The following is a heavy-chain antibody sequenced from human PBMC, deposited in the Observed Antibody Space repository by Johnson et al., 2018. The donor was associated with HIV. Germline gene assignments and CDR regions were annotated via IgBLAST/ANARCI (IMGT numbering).Heavy chain of an antibody. J-gene: IGHJ3*02. Sequence: VQLVESGGGVVRPGGSLRLSCAASGFTFDDYGLSWVRQAPGKGLEWVSGINWSGGTTGYADSVKGRFTISRDNSKNTLYLQMNSLRAEDTAVYYCAKADRVRYGAGAFDIWGQGTMVTVSS. D-gene: IGHD5-24*01. CDR3: AKADRVRYGAGAFDI. CDR2: INWSGGTT. V-gene: IGHV3-20*04. CDR1: GFTFDDYG.